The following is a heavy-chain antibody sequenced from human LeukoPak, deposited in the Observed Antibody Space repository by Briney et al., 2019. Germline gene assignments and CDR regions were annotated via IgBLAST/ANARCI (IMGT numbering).Heavy chain of an antibody. Sequence: GRSLRLSCAASGFTFDDYAMHWVRQAPGKGLEWDSGISWNSGSIGYADSVKGRFTISRDNAKNSLYLQMNSLRAEDTALYYCAKDHSSGWYPEYYFDYWGQGTLVTVSS. V-gene: IGHV3-9*01. CDR2: ISWNSGSI. J-gene: IGHJ4*02. D-gene: IGHD6-19*01. CDR3: AKDHSSGWYPEYYFDY. CDR1: GFTFDDYA.